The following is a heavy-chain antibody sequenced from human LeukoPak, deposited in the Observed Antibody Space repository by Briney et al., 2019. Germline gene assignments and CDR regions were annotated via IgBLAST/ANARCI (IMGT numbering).Heavy chain of an antibody. V-gene: IGHV3-43*02. CDR2: ISGDGGTT. CDR1: GFHFDDYA. Sequence: GGSLRPSCAASGFHFDDYAMHWVRHAPGKGLEWLSVISGDGGTTYYADSVKGRFTISSANNKQSLYLQMNSLTPEDTAFYYCATPDYWGQGTLVTVSS. CDR3: ATPDY. J-gene: IGHJ4*02.